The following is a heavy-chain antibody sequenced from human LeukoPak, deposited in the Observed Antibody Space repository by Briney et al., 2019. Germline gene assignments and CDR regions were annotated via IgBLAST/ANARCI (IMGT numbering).Heavy chain of an antibody. CDR1: GGSISSSSYY. J-gene: IGHJ4*02. D-gene: IGHD3-9*01. CDR2: IYTSGST. Sequence: SETLSLTCTVSGGSISSSSYYWSWIRQPAGKGLEWIGRIYTSGSTNYNPSLKSRVTISVDTSKNQFSLKLSSVTAADTAVYYCAREKRYYDILTGYNYFDYWGQGTLVTVSS. V-gene: IGHV4-61*02. CDR3: AREKRYYDILTGYNYFDY.